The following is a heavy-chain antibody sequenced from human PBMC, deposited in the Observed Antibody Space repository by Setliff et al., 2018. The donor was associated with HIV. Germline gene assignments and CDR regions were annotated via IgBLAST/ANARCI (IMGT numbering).Heavy chain of an antibody. CDR3: ARDLGNPPPRSGGMDV. CDR1: GYTFTGYH. Sequence: ASVKVSCKASGYTFTGYHMHWVRQAPGQGLEWMGWINPNSGGTNYAQKFQGRVTMTRDTSISTAYMELSRLRSDDTAVYYCARDLGNPPPRSGGMDVWGQGTTVTVSS. J-gene: IGHJ6*02. D-gene: IGHD1-1*01. V-gene: IGHV1-2*02. CDR2: INPNSGGT.